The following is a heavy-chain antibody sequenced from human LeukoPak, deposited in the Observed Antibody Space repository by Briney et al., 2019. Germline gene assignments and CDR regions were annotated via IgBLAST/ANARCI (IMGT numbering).Heavy chain of an antibody. CDR3: ANSLMDDFWSGYYPFAY. CDR2: ISYDGSNK. J-gene: IGHJ4*02. V-gene: IGHV3-30-3*01. D-gene: IGHD3-3*01. CDR1: GFTFSSYA. Sequence: GGSLRLCCAASGFTFSSYAMHWVRQAPGKGLEWVAVISYDGSNKYYADTVKGRFTISRDNSKNTLYLQMNSLRAEDTAVYYCANSLMDDFWSGYYPFAYWGQGTLVTVSS.